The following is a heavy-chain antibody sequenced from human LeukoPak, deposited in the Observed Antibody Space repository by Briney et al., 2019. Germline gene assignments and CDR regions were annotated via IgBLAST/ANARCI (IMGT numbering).Heavy chain of an antibody. CDR3: AKDSSGWLLDAFDI. J-gene: IGHJ3*02. CDR2: ISYDGSNK. V-gene: IGHV3-30*18. D-gene: IGHD6-19*01. CDR1: GFTFSTYG. Sequence: SGGSLRLSCAASGFTFSTYGMHRVRQAPGKGLEWVAVISYDGSNKYYADSVKGRFTISRDNSKNTLYLQMNSLRAEDTAVYYCAKDSSGWLLDAFDIWGQGTMVTVSS.